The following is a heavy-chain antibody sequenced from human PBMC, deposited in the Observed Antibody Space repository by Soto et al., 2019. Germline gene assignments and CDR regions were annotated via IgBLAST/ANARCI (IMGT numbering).Heavy chain of an antibody. CDR3: ARDFPSTYYYDSSGDYYGMDV. V-gene: IGHV1-18*04. CDR1: GYTFTSYG. CDR2: ISAYNGNT. J-gene: IGHJ6*02. Sequence: ASVKVSCKASGYTFTSYGISWVRQAPGQGLEWMGWISAYNGNTNYAQKLQGRVTMTTDTSTSTAYMELRSLRPDDTAVYYCARDFPSTYYYDSSGDYYGMDVWGQGTTVTVSS. D-gene: IGHD3-22*01.